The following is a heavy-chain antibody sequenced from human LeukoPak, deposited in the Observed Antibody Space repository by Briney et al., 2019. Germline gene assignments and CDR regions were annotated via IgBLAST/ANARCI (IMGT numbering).Heavy chain of an antibody. V-gene: IGHV4-39*01. CDR3: ARPSDYGDPEDY. CDR1: GGSISSSSYY. J-gene: IGHJ4*02. Sequence: NPSETLSLTCTVSGGSISSSSYYWGWIRQPPGKGLEWIGSIYYSGSTYYNPSLKSRVTISVDTSKNQFSLKLSSVTAADTAVYYCARPSDYGDPEDYWGQGTLVTVSS. D-gene: IGHD4-17*01. CDR2: IYYSGST.